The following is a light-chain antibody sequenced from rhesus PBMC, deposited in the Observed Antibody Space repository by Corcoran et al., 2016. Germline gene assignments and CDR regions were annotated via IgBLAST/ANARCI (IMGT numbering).Light chain of an antibody. CDR3: LHYNSYPYS. Sequence: DIQMTQSPSSLSASVGDRVTITCRASQGIRSYLAWYPQNPGKAPKPLIYSASNLESGVPSRFSGSGSGTEFTLTISSLQPEDIATYYWLHYNSYPYSFGQGTKVEIK. V-gene: IGKV1-37*01. CDR2: SAS. J-gene: IGKJ2*01. CDR1: QGIRSY.